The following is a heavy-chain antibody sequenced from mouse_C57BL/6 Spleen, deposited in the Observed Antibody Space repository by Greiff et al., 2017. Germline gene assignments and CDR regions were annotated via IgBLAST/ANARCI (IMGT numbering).Heavy chain of an antibody. CDR3: ARERAGQGFDD. CDR2: IHPNSGST. CDR1: GYTFTSYW. V-gene: IGHV1-64*01. Sequence: QVQLQQPGAELVKPGASVKLSCKASGYTFTSYWMHWVKQRPGQGLEWIGMIHPNSGSTNYNEKFKSKATLTVDKSSSTAYMQLSSLTSEDSAVYYCARERAGQGFDDWGQGTTLTVSS. D-gene: IGHD3-3*01. J-gene: IGHJ2*01.